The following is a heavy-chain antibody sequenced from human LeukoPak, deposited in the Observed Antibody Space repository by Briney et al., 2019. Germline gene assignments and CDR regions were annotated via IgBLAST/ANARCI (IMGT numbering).Heavy chain of an antibody. CDR3: ARVFPIITGTTSNWFDP. V-gene: IGHV1-18*01. CDR1: GYTFTSYG. J-gene: IGHJ5*02. Sequence: ASVTVSCKASGYTFTSYGISWVRQAPGQGLEWMGWISAYNGNTNYAQKLQGRVTMTTDTSTSTAYMELRSLRSDDTAVYYCARVFPIITGTTSNWFDPWGQGTLVTVSS. D-gene: IGHD1-7*01. CDR2: ISAYNGNT.